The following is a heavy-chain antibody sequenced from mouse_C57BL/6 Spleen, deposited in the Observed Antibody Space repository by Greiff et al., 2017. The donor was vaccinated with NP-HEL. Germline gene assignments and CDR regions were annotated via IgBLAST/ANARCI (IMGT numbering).Heavy chain of an antibody. CDR3: ARRRDYDYDGSYWYFDV. V-gene: IGHV1-39*01. CDR2: INPNYGTT. J-gene: IGHJ1*03. Sequence: VQLKESGPELVKPGASVKISCKASGYSFTDYNMNWVKQSNGKSLEWIGVINPNYGTTSYNQKFKGKATLTVDQSSSTAYMQLNSLTSEDSAVYYCARRRDYDYDGSYWYFDVWGTGTTVTVSS. D-gene: IGHD2-4*01. CDR1: GYSFTDYN.